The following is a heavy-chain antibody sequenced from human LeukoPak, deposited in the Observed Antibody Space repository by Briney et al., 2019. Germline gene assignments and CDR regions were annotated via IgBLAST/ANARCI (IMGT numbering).Heavy chain of an antibody. CDR3: ARGLLWFGELPGIDP. D-gene: IGHD3-10*01. V-gene: IGHV3-21*01. J-gene: IGHJ5*02. CDR2: ISSSSSYI. CDR1: GFTFSSYA. Sequence: GGSLRLSCAASGFTFSSYAMSWVRQAPGKGLEWVSSISSSSSYIYYADSVKGRFTISRDNAKNSLYLQMNSLRAEDTAVYYCARGLLWFGELPGIDPWGQGTLVTVSS.